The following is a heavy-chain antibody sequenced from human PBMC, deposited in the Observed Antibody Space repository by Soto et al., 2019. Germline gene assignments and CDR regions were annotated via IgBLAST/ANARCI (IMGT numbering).Heavy chain of an antibody. D-gene: IGHD6-19*01. V-gene: IGHV3-30-3*01. CDR2: ISSDGSNE. Sequence: GGSLRLSCAASGFTFSTYAMHWVRQAPGKGPDWVAFISSDGSNEYYADSVKGRFTISRDSSKNTVSLEMTSLRAEDTAVYYCAKGGRQWLDTYDFYYWSQGALVTVSS. CDR1: GFTFSTYA. J-gene: IGHJ4*01. CDR3: AKGGRQWLDTYDFYY.